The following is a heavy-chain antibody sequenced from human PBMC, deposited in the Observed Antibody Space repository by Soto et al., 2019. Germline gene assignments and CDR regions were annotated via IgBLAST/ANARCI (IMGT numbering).Heavy chain of an antibody. J-gene: IGHJ4*02. Sequence: ESGATLVRPTETLRLTCTFSGFSLSTSGMCVSWIREPPGEALEWLARIDWDDDKYYSTSLKTRLTISKDTSKNQVVLTMTNMDPVDTATYYCARIQVLPGALSSTSLFDYWGQGTLVTVSS. V-gene: IGHV2-70*11. CDR1: GFSLSTSGMC. CDR3: ARIQVLPGALSSTSLFDY. D-gene: IGHD2-2*01. CDR2: IDWDDDK.